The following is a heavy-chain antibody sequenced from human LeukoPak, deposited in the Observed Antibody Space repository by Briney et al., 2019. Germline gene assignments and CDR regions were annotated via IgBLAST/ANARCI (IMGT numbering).Heavy chain of an antibody. V-gene: IGHV3-53*01. Sequence: GGSLRLSCAVSGFTVSSKYMSWVRQAPGKGLESVSVIYSGGTTYYADSVQGRFTSSRDNSKNMLYLQMNSLRAEDTAVYYCARSPRSGLSVVGFDPWGQGTLVTVSS. CDR2: IYSGGTT. J-gene: IGHJ5*02. CDR3: ARSPRSGLSVVGFDP. CDR1: GFTVSSKY. D-gene: IGHD2-15*01.